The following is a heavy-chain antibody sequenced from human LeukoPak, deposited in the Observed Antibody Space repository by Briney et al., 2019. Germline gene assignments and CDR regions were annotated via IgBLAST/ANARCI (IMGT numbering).Heavy chain of an antibody. CDR2: ISSSGSTI. V-gene: IGHV3-11*04. CDR1: GFTFSDYY. Sequence: GGSLRLSCAASGFTFSDYYMSWIRQTPGKGLEWVSYISSSGSTIYYADSVKGRFTISRDNAKNSLYLQMNSLRAEDTAVYYCARGYGFWSGYYRPWCFDYWGQGTLVTVSS. CDR3: ARGYGFWSGYYRPWCFDY. D-gene: IGHD3-3*01. J-gene: IGHJ4*02.